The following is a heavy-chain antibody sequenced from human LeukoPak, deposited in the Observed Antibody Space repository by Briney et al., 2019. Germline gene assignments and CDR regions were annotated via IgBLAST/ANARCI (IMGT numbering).Heavy chain of an antibody. CDR2: IIPFLGTT. D-gene: IGHD2-21*01. V-gene: IGHV1-69*13. CDR1: GYTFTSYG. J-gene: IGHJ4*02. Sequence: SVKVSCKASGYTFTSYGISWVRQAPGQGLEWMGGIIPFLGTTNYAQKFQGRVTITADEPTRTAYMELTYLRSDDTAVYYCTIIPNVILFTHYFEYWGQGTLVTVSS. CDR3: TIIPNVILFTHYFEY.